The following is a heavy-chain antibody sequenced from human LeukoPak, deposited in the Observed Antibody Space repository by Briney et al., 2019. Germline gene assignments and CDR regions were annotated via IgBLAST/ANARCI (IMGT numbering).Heavy chain of an antibody. CDR1: GFTFSHYG. CDR3: ARDGSGDCSSTSCYVFYYFDY. CDR2: ISYDGSNK. J-gene: IGHJ4*02. Sequence: PGGSLRLSCATSGFTFSHYGMHWVRQAPGKGLEWVAVISYDGSNKYYADSVKGRFTISRDNSKNTLYLQMNSLRAEDTAVYYCARDGSGDCSSTSCYVFYYFDYWGQGTLVTVSS. V-gene: IGHV3-30*19. D-gene: IGHD2-2*01.